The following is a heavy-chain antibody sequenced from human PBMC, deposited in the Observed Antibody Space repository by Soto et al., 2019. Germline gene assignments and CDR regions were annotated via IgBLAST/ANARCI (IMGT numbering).Heavy chain of an antibody. CDR1: GFTFSSYW. CDR3: ERDIGVYYYYGMDV. Sequence: GGSLRLSCAASGFTFSSYWMSWVRQAPGKGLEWVANIKQDGSEKYYVDSVKGRFTISRDNAKNSLYLQMNSLRAEDTAVYYCERDIGVYYYYGMDVWGQGTTVTVSS. D-gene: IGHD1-26*01. V-gene: IGHV3-7*01. J-gene: IGHJ6*02. CDR2: IKQDGSEK.